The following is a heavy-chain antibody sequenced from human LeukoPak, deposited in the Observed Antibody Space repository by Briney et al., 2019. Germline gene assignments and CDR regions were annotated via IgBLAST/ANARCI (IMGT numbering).Heavy chain of an antibody. J-gene: IGHJ5*02. Sequence: GASVKVSCKASGGTFSSYSISWVRQAHGQGLEWMGRIIPILGIANYAQKFQGRGTITADKSTSTAYMELSSLRSEDTAVYYCARDPSKPRLGNNWFDPWGQRTLVTVSS. CDR2: IIPILGIA. CDR1: GGTFSSYS. D-gene: IGHD1-26*01. V-gene: IGHV1-69*04. CDR3: ARDPSKPRLGNNWFDP.